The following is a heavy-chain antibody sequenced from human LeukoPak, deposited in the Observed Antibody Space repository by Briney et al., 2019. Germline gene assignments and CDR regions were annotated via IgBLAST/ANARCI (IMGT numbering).Heavy chain of an antibody. Sequence: PGGSLRLSCVASEFSFSSHVIHWVRQAPGQGLEWVAMISDDGSRKYHADSVKGRFSISRDNSKNTLFLQMNSLRVDDTAVYYCARDYYGSGSHATGMDVWGQGTTVTVPS. CDR3: ARDYYGSGSHATGMDV. CDR2: ISDDGSRK. J-gene: IGHJ6*02. D-gene: IGHD3-10*01. V-gene: IGHV3-30-3*01. CDR1: EFSFSSHV.